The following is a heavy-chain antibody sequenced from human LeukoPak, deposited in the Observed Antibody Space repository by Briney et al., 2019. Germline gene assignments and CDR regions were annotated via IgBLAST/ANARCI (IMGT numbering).Heavy chain of an antibody. CDR3: ARGRELLGGWFDP. V-gene: IGHV4-39*07. D-gene: IGHD1-26*01. J-gene: IGHJ5*02. CDR2: IYYSGST. Sequence: PSETLSLTCTVSGGSISSSSYYWGWIRQPPGKGLEWIGSIYYSGSTYYNPTLKSRVTISVDTSKNQFSLKLSSVTAADTAVYYCARGRELLGGWFDPWGQGTLVTVSS. CDR1: GGSISSSSYY.